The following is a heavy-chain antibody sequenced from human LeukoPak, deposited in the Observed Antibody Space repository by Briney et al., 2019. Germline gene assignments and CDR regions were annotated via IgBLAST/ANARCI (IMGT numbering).Heavy chain of an antibody. CDR2: INPNRGGT. Sequence: SVKVSCKSSGYTFIDYYMHWVRQAPGQGLEWMGRINPNRGGTNYAQKFQGRVTMTRDTSISTACMELSRLRSDDTAVYYCARDFSDYGDLNWFDHWGQGTLVTVS. CDR1: GYTFIDYY. V-gene: IGHV1-2*06. J-gene: IGHJ5*02. D-gene: IGHD4-17*01. CDR3: ARDFSDYGDLNWFDH.